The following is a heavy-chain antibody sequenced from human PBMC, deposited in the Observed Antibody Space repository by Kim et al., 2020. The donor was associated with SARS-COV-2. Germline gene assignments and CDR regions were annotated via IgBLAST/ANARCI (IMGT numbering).Heavy chain of an antibody. CDR3: ARVQGVPAAYAFDI. D-gene: IGHD2-2*01. Sequence: AQKLQGRVTMTTDTSTSTAYMELRSLRSDDTAVYYCARVQGVPAAYAFDIWGQGTMVTVSS. V-gene: IGHV1-18*01. J-gene: IGHJ3*02.